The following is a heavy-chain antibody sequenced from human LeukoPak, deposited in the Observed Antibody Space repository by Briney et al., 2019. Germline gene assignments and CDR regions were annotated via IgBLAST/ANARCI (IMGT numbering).Heavy chain of an antibody. J-gene: IGHJ4*02. Sequence: SQTLSLTCTVSGGSISNGGYYWSWIRQHPGKGLEWIGYIYYSGSTYYNPSLKSRVTISVDTSKNQFSLKLSSVTAADTAVYYCARVRGSLLVLWGQGTLVTVSS. D-gene: IGHD2-15*01. CDR1: GGSISNGGYY. CDR2: IYYSGST. CDR3: ARVRGSLLVL. V-gene: IGHV4-31*03.